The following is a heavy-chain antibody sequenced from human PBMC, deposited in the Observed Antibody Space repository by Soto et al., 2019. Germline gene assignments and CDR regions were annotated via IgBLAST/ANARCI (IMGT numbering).Heavy chain of an antibody. D-gene: IGHD3-16*01. Sequence: ASVKVSCKASGYAFTSYGISWVRQAPGQGLEWMGWINPNSGGTNYAQKFQGRVTMTRDTSISTAYMELSRLRSDDTAVYYCARGINSHYADYWGQGTLVTVSS. CDR3: ARGINSHYADY. J-gene: IGHJ4*02. CDR1: GYAFTSYG. CDR2: INPNSGGT. V-gene: IGHV1-2*02.